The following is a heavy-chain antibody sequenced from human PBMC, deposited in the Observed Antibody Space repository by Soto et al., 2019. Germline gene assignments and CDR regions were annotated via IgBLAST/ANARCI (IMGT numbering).Heavy chain of an antibody. Sequence: SETLSLTCTVSGGSISSYYWSWIRQPPGKGLEWIGYIYYSGSTNYNPSLKSRVTISVDTSKNQFSLKLSSVTAADTAVYYCARESVLRYNWFDPWGQGTLVTVYS. CDR2: IYYSGST. CDR1: GGSISSYY. J-gene: IGHJ5*02. CDR3: ARESVLRYNWFDP. D-gene: IGHD3-16*01. V-gene: IGHV4-59*01.